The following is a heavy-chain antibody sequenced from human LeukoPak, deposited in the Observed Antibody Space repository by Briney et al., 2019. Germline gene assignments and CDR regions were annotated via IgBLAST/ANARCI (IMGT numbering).Heavy chain of an antibody. J-gene: IGHJ6*03. CDR3: ARDPYSGSYGGYYHYYMDV. CDR1: GFSFSSYN. CDR2: ITSSGSYM. V-gene: IGHV3-21*01. D-gene: IGHD1-26*01. Sequence: GGSLRLSCAASGFSFSSYNMNWARQAPGKGPEWVSSITSSGSYMFYADSVKGRSTISRDNAENSLYLQMNSLRVEDTAVYFCARDPYSGSYGGYYHYYMDVWGKGTMVTVSS.